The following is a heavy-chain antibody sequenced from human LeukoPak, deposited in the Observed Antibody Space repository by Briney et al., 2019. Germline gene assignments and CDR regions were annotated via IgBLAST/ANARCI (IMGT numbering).Heavy chain of an antibody. Sequence: ASVKVFCKASGYTFTDYHIHWVRQAPGQGLEWMGWINPNSGGTNYAEKFHGRLTTTRDTSISTAFMGLSGLRSDDTAVYYCTRFRHVAVAGTPHFDYWGQGALVTVSS. CDR1: GYTFTDYH. V-gene: IGHV1-2*02. CDR3: TRFRHVAVAGTPHFDY. CDR2: INPNSGGT. J-gene: IGHJ4*02. D-gene: IGHD6-19*01.